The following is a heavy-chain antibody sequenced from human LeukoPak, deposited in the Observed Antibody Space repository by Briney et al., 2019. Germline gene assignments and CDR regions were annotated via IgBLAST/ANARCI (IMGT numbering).Heavy chain of an antibody. V-gene: IGHV3-30-3*01. Sequence: GRSLRLSCAASGVTLSSYAMHCVREGPGGGLEWVGTISYHGNNEYYAHSVKGRFTISRDNSKNTLYLQMNSLRTEDTAAYYCARDRVQLWNYGMDVWGQGTTVTVSS. CDR1: GVTLSSYA. D-gene: IGHD1-1*01. CDR2: ISYHGNNE. J-gene: IGHJ6*02. CDR3: ARDRVQLWNYGMDV.